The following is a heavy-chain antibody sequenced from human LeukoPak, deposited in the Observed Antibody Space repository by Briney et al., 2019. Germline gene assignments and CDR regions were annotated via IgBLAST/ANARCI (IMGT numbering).Heavy chain of an antibody. CDR2: IYSGGST. CDR3: ARDSGWYSGPYYFDY. V-gene: IGHV3-66*01. J-gene: IGHJ4*02. Sequence: AGGSLRLSCAASGFTVSSNYMSWVRQAPGKGLEWVSIIYSGGSTYYTDSVRGRFIISRDISKNTLYLQMNSLRAEDTAVYYCARDSGWYSGPYYFDYWGQGTLVTVSS. D-gene: IGHD6-19*01. CDR1: GFTVSSNY.